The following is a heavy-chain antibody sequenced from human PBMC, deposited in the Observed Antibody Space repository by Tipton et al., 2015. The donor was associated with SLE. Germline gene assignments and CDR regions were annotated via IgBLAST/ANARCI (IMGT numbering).Heavy chain of an antibody. CDR1: GGSISSGDYY. CDR3: ARDDADDLISDSSGVPGAC. CDR2: IYYSGST. J-gene: IGHJ4*02. V-gene: IGHV4-30-4*01. Sequence: TLSLTCTVSGGSISSGDYYWSWIRQPPGKGLEWIGYIYYSGSTYYNPSLKSRVTISVDTSRNQFSLKLSSVTAADTAVYYCARDDADDLISDSSGVPGACWGQGTLVTVSS. D-gene: IGHD3-22*01.